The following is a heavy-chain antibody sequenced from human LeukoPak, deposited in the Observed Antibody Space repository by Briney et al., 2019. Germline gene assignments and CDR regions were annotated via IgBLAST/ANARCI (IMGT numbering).Heavy chain of an antibody. D-gene: IGHD6-6*01. V-gene: IGHV1-8*02. CDR3: AREGIAARTLDY. CDR2: MNPNSGNT. Sequence: ASVKVSCKASGGTFSSYDINWVRQATGQGLEWMGWMNPNSGNTGYAQKFQGRVTMTRNTSISTAYMELSSLRSEDTAVYYCAREGIAARTLDYWGQGTLVTVSS. J-gene: IGHJ4*02. CDR1: GGTFSSYD.